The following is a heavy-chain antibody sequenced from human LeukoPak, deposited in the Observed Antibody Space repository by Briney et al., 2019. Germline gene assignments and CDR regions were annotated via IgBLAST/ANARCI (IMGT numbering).Heavy chain of an antibody. Sequence: PSETLSLTCTVSGGSFSDYYWSWIRQPAGKGLEWIGRIYTSGSTNYNPSLKSRVTMSVDASKNQFSLKLSSVTAADTAVYYCARDRNYGSGNLFDYWGQGTLVTASS. CDR1: GGSFSDYY. CDR3: ARDRNYGSGNLFDY. V-gene: IGHV4-4*07. J-gene: IGHJ4*02. D-gene: IGHD3-10*01. CDR2: IYTSGST.